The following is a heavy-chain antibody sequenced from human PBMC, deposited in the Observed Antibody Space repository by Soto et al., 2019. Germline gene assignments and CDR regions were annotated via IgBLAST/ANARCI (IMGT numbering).Heavy chain of an antibody. D-gene: IGHD1-1*01. CDR3: ARETEGAYNWFDP. V-gene: IGHV4-61*01. CDR2: IYYSGST. CDR1: GGSVSSGSYY. J-gene: IGHJ5*02. Sequence: SETLSLTCTVSGGSVSSGSYYWSWIRQPPGKGLEWIGYIYYSGSTNYNPSLKSRVTISVDTSKNQFSLKLSSVTAADTAVYYCARETEGAYNWFDPWGQGTLVTVSS.